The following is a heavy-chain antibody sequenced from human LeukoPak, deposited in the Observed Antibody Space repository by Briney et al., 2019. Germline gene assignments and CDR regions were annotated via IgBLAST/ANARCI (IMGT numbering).Heavy chain of an antibody. CDR2: MNPNSGNT. V-gene: IGHV1-8*03. CDR3: ARGWRKDSVYEIDY. CDR1: GYTFTTYD. D-gene: IGHD5/OR15-5a*01. J-gene: IGHJ4*02. Sequence: ASVRVSCKASGYTFTTYDINWVRQATGQGLEWLGWMNPNSGNTGYPQKFQGRVTLTRNTSISTAYIELSSLTSDDTAVYYCARGWRKDSVYEIDYWGQGTLVTVSS.